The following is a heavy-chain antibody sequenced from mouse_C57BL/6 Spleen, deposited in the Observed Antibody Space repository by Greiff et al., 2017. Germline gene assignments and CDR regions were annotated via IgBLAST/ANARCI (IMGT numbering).Heavy chain of an antibody. CDR3: ARIFYGNYEGGAMDY. V-gene: IGHV1-54*01. CDR2: INPGSGGT. D-gene: IGHD2-1*01. J-gene: IGHJ4*01. CDR1: GYAFTNYL. Sequence: QVQLKESGAELVRPGTSVKVSCKASGYAFTNYLIEWVKQRPGQGLEWIGVINPGSGGTNYNEKFKGKATLTADKSSSTAYMQLSSLTSEDSAVYFCARIFYGNYEGGAMDYWGQGTSVTVSS.